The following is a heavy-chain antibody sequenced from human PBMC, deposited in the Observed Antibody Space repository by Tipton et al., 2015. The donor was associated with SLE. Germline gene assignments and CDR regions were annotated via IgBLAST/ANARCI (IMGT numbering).Heavy chain of an antibody. CDR2: VFHSGSA. V-gene: IGHV4-4*02. CDR1: GGSISSDIW. CDR3: ARFLDTFDI. J-gene: IGHJ3*02. Sequence: TLSLTCAVSGGSISSDIWWTWVRQPPGKGLEWIGDVFHSGSANYNPSLKSRVTISGDTSKNWFSLELRSLTAADAATYYCARFLDTFDIWGQGTMVTVSS. D-gene: IGHD3-3*01.